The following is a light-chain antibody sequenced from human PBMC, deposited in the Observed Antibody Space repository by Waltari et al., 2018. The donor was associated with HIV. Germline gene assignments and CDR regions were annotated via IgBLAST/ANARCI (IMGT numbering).Light chain of an antibody. J-gene: IGKJ4*02. CDR3: QQHSTWPRT. V-gene: IGKV3-11*01. CDR1: QSVNTA. Sequence: EVVLTQSPATLSLSPGERATLSCRASQSVNTALAWYQQTPGQAPRLLMSDASKRATGIAARFGGSGSGTDFTLTISSLEPEDFAVYYCQQHSTWPRTFGGGTKVELK. CDR2: DAS.